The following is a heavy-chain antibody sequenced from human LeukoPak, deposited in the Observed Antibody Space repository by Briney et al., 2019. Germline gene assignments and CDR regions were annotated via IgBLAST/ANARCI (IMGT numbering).Heavy chain of an antibody. CDR3: ARDRSSSSSGCYFDY. J-gene: IGHJ4*02. Sequence: GGSLRLSCAASGFTFSSYSMNWVRQAPGKGLEWVSSISSSSSYIYYADSVKGRFTISRDNAKSSLYLQMNSLRAEDTAVHYCARDRSSSSSGCYFDYWGQGTLVTVSS. V-gene: IGHV3-21*01. CDR1: GFTFSSYS. D-gene: IGHD6-6*01. CDR2: ISSSSSYI.